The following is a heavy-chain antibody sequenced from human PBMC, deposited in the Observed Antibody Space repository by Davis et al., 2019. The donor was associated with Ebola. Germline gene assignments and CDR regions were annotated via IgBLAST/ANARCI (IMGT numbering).Heavy chain of an antibody. CDR1: AYTFTSYD. CDR3: ARAPTWSQINYYCFDY. Sequence: ASVKVSCKASAYTFTSYDINWVRQATGQGLEWMGWMNPNSGNTGSAQKFQGRVTMTRNTSISTAYMEVSSLRSEDTAVYYCARAPTWSQINYYCFDYWGQGTLVTVSS. J-gene: IGHJ4*02. CDR2: MNPNSGNT. D-gene: IGHD3-10*01. V-gene: IGHV1-8*01.